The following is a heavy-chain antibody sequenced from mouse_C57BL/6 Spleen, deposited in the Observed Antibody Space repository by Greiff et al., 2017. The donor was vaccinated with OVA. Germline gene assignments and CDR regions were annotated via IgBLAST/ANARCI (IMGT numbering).Heavy chain of an antibody. CDR2: IHPNSGST. D-gene: IGHD4-1*01. V-gene: IGHV1-64*01. J-gene: IGHJ1*03. CDR1: GYTFTSYW. Sequence: VKLQQPGAELVKPGASVQLSCKASGYTFTSYWMHWVKQRPGQGLEWIGMIHPNSGSTNYNEKFKSKATLTVDKSSSTAYMQLSSLTSEDSAVYYCASTGTRYWYFDVWGTGTTVTVSS. CDR3: ASTGTRYWYFDV.